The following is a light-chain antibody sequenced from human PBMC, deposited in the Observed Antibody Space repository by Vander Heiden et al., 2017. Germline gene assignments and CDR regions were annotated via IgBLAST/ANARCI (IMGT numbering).Light chain of an antibody. CDR1: SSDVGGYNY. CDR3: SSYTSSSML. CDR2: DVS. J-gene: IGLJ2*01. V-gene: IGLV2-14*01. Sequence: QSALTQPASVSGSPGQSITISCTGTSSDVGGYNYVSWYQQHPGKAPKRRMYDVSNRPSGVSNRFSGSKSGNKAYLTISGLQAEDESYDYCSSYTSSSMLFGGGTKLTVL.